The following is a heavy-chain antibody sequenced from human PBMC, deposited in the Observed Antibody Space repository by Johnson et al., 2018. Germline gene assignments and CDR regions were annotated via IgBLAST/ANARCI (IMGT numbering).Heavy chain of an antibody. Sequence: VQLLESGGGLVRPGGSLRLSCAASGFTFYDYAMSWVRQAPGKGLEWVSAINGPGGSTYFADSVRGRFTISRDNSRQTLYLQLNSLGAEDTAGYYCAKNTYDAYRDYWGQGTLVTVSS. CDR1: GFTFYDYA. J-gene: IGHJ4*02. CDR2: INGPGGST. V-gene: IGHV3-23*01. D-gene: IGHD3-3*01. CDR3: AKNTYDAYRDY.